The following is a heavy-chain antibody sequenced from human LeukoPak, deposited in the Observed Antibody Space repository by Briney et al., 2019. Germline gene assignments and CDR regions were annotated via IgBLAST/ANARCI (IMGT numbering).Heavy chain of an antibody. J-gene: IGHJ6*03. Sequence: GGSLRLXCAASGFTFSNAWMSWVRQAPGKGLEWVGRIKSKTDGVTTDYAAPVKGRFTISRDDSKNTLYLQMNSLKTEDTAVYYCTTMGYVVRGVILYYYYYMDVWGKGTTVTVSS. CDR2: IKSKTDGVTT. CDR3: TTMGYVVRGVILYYYYYMDV. D-gene: IGHD3-10*01. V-gene: IGHV3-15*01. CDR1: GFTFSNAW.